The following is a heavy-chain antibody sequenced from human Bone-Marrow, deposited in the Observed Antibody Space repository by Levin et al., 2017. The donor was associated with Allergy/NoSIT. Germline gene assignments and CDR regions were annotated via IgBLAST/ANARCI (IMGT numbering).Heavy chain of an antibody. CDR2: IYSGGRR. Sequence: HAGGSLRLSCAASDFSVGDNYMSWVRQAPGKGLDWVSLIYSGGRRDYAESVKGRFTISRDSSKNTLYLQMNSLRAEDSAVYYCVARSTGLDVWGQGTTVTVS. V-gene: IGHV3-66*01. J-gene: IGHJ6*02. CDR3: VARSTGLDV. CDR1: DFSVGDNY.